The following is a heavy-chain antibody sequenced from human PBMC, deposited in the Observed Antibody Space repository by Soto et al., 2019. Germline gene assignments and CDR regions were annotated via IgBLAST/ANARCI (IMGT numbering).Heavy chain of an antibody. CDR3: ARVERGTATTVVDAFDI. V-gene: IGHV4-34*01. CDR1: GGFVSSGSYY. D-gene: IGHD1-1*01. Sequence: QVQLQQWGAGLLKPSETLSLTCAVYGGFVSSGSYYWSWIRQPPGKGLEWTGEMSHSGGTHFNPSLKSRVTISADTSKNQFSLKMSSVTAADTALYYCARVERGTATTVVDAFDIWGPGTMVTVSS. J-gene: IGHJ3*02. CDR2: MSHSGGT.